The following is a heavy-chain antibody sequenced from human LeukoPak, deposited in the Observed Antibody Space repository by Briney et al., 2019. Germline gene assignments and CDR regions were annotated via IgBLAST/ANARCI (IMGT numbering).Heavy chain of an antibody. V-gene: IGHV3-23*01. CDR2: ISTSGRT. J-gene: IGHJ4*02. CDR3: ARDLDSSGYYHVVDS. CDR1: GFTFSSYA. Sequence: GGSLRLSCAASGFTFSSYAMSWVRQPPGKGLECVSLISTSGRTHYADSVQGRFTISRDNSRNTLSLHMNSLRAEDTAVYYCARDLDSSGYYHVVDSWGQGALVTVSS. D-gene: IGHD3-22*01.